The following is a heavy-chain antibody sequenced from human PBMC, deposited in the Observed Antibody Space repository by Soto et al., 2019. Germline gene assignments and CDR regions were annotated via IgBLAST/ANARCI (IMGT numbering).Heavy chain of an antibody. CDR2: TYYRSKWYN. Sequence: SQTLSLTCAISGDSVSGNSAAWNWIRQSPSRGLEWLGRTYYRSKWYNDYAVSVKSRITVTPDTSKNQFSLKLSSVTAADTAVYFCARVRWDQPWVFDYWGQGTLVTVSS. CDR1: GDSVSGNSAA. J-gene: IGHJ4*02. CDR3: ARVRWDQPWVFDY. D-gene: IGHD1-26*01. V-gene: IGHV6-1*01.